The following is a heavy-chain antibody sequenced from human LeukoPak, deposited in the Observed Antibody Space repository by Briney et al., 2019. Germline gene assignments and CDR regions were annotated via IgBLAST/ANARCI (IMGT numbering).Heavy chain of an antibody. D-gene: IGHD6-6*01. V-gene: IGHV3-30-3*01. CDR3: ARGAPERISSSTNYYFDY. J-gene: IGHJ4*02. CDR2: ISYDGNNK. CDR1: GFTFSSYA. Sequence: PGRSLRLSCAASGFTFSSYAMYWVRPAPGKGLEWVAVISYDGNNKYYADSVKGRFTISRDDSKNTLSLQMNSLRAEDTAVYYCARGAPERISSSTNYYFDYWGQGTLVTVSS.